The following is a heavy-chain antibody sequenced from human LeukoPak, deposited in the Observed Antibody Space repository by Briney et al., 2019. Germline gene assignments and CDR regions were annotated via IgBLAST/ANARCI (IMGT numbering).Heavy chain of an antibody. CDR1: GFTFSSYS. CDR3: AGRRGGSRPFDY. J-gene: IGHJ4*02. CDR2: ISSSSSYI. Sequence: GGSLRLSCAASGFTFSSYSMNWVRQAPGKGLEWVSSISSSSSYIYYADSVKGRFTISRDNAKNSLYLQMNRLRAEDTAVYYCAGRRGGSRPFDYWGQGTLVTVSS. V-gene: IGHV3-21*01. D-gene: IGHD2-15*01.